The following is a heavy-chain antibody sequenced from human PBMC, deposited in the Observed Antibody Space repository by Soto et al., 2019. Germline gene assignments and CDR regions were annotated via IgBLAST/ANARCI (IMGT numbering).Heavy chain of an antibody. J-gene: IGHJ3*02. D-gene: IGHD3-10*01. CDR2: IYYSGST. CDR3: VRGPHPPIYYGSGSLVTGAFDI. Sequence: PSETLSLTCTVSGGSISSSSYYWGWIRQPPGKGLEWIGSIYYSGSTYYNPSLKSRVTISVDTSKNQFSLKLSSVTAADTAVYYCVRGPHPPIYYGSGSLVTGAFDIWGQGTMVTVSS. V-gene: IGHV4-39*01. CDR1: GGSISSSSYY.